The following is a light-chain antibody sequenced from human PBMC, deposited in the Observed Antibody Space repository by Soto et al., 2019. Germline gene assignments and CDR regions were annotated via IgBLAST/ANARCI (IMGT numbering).Light chain of an antibody. J-gene: IGLJ2*01. V-gene: IGLV2-8*01. CDR3: SSYAGNNHVV. Sequence: QSALTQPPSASGSPGQSVTIACTGSSSDVGGYNYVSWYQQHPGKAPKLIIYEVNKRPSGVPDRFSGSKSGNTASLTVSGLQAEDEADYYCSSYAGNNHVVFGGGTQLTVL. CDR1: SSDVGGYNY. CDR2: EVN.